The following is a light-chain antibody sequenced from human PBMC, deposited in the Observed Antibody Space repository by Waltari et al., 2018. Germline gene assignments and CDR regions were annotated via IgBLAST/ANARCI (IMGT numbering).Light chain of an antibody. Sequence: QSVLTQPPSASGTPAQRVTISCSGSSSNIGTNTVTWYQLIPGTATKLVIFANYHQPSRVPVRFSASKSGTSASLVISGRQSEDEADYFCGTWYDSLSGRVFGGETKVTVL. CDR3: GTWYDSLSGRV. J-gene: IGLJ3*02. CDR2: ANY. V-gene: IGLV1-44*01. CDR1: SSNIGTNT.